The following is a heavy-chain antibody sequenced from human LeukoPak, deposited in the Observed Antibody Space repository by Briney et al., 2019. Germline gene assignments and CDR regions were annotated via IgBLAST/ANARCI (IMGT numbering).Heavy chain of an antibody. V-gene: IGHV3-30-3*01. CDR3: ARDPVLRDGYNHLDY. Sequence: GGSLRLSCAGSGFTFNIYAMHWVRQAPGKGLEWAAVISYGGTNKYYADSVKGRFTISRDNSKNTLYLQMNSLRPEDTAVYYCARDPVLRDGYNHLDYWGQGTLVTVSS. D-gene: IGHD5-24*01. J-gene: IGHJ4*02. CDR2: ISYGGTNK. CDR1: GFTFNIYA.